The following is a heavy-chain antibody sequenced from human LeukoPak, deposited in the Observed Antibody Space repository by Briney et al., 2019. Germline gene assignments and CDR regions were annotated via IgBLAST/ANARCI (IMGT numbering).Heavy chain of an antibody. CDR3: ARSAAERGGPPDY. V-gene: IGHV4-31*03. J-gene: IGHJ4*02. CDR1: GGSVSSGSYY. D-gene: IGHD3-10*01. Sequence: SETLSLTCTVSGGSVSSGSYYWSWIRQHPGKGLEWIGYIYYSGSTYYNPSLKSRVTISVDTSKNQFSLKLSSVTAADTAVYYCARSAAERGGPPDYWGQGTLVTVSS. CDR2: IYYSGST.